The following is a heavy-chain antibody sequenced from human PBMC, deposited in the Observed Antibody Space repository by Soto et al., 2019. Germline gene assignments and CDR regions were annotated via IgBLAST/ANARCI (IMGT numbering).Heavy chain of an antibody. CDR3: ARGVPPDF. J-gene: IGHJ4*02. V-gene: IGHV3-30*03. Sequence: QVQLVESGGGVVQPGRSLRLSCAASGFIFSNYGMYWVRQAPGTGLEWVAVISYDGSNKDCADSVKGRFTISRDNSKNTLYLQMTSLRAEDTAVDYCARGVPPDFWGQGTLVTVSS. CDR2: ISYDGSNK. CDR1: GFIFSNYG.